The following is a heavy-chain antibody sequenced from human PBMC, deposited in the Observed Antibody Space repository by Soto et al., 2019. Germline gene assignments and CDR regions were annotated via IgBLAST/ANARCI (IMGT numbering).Heavy chain of an antibody. V-gene: IGHV3-30*18. J-gene: IGHJ4*02. CDR1: GFSFSNYG. Sequence: PGGSLRLSCAASGFSFSNYGMHWVRQAPGKGLEWVAVISYDGSSKYHADSVKGRFTISRDNSKNTLHLQINSLRAEDTAVYYCSKESRGGRAVLDSGGQGTPVTVPS. CDR2: ISYDGSSK. D-gene: IGHD2-8*01. CDR3: SKESRGGRAVLDS.